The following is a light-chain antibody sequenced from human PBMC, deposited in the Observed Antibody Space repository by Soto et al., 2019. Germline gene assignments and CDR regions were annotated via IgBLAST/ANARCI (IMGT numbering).Light chain of an antibody. CDR1: SSDVGAYNS. CDR2: EVS. CDR3: SSYTSASAGV. Sequence: QSVLTQPASVSGSPGQSITISCTGTSSDVGAYNSVSWYQQHPGIAPKLIIYEVSNRPSGVSNRFSGSKSGNTASLTISGLQAEDETDYYCSSYTSASAGVFGGGTKVTVL. V-gene: IGLV2-14*01. J-gene: IGLJ3*02.